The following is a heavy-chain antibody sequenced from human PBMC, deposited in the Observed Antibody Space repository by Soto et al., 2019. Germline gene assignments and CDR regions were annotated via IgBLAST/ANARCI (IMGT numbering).Heavy chain of an antibody. D-gene: IGHD1-26*01. CDR2: ISYDGSNK. J-gene: IGHJ4*02. CDR1: GFTFSSYA. V-gene: IGHV3-30-3*01. Sequence: GSLRLSCAASGFTFSSYAMHWVRQAPGKGLEWVAVISYDGSNKYYADSVKGRFTISRDNSKNTLYLQMNSLRAEDTAVYYCARDIFSGDDYWGQGTLVTVSS. CDR3: ARDIFSGDDY.